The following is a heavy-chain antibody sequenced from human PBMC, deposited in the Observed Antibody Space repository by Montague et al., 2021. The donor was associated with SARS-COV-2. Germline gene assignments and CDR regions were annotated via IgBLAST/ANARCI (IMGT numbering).Heavy chain of an antibody. V-gene: IGHV4-34*01. CDR2: INHSGST. CDR3: ARGLGRIEDV. J-gene: IGHJ6*02. Sequence: SETRSLTCAVYGGSFSGYYWSWIRQPPGKGLEWIGEINHSGSTNYNPFLKSRVTISGDMSKNQFSLKLSSVTAADTAVYYCARGLGRIEDVWGQGTTVTVSS. CDR1: GGSFSGYY. D-gene: IGHD1-26*01.